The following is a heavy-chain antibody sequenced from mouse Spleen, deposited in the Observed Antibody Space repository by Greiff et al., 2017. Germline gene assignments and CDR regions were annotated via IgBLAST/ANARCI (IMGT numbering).Heavy chain of an antibody. D-gene: IGHD2-4*01. J-gene: IGHJ3*01. CDR3: TRAITTGFAY. Sequence: EVQLQQSGTVLARPGASVKMSCKASGYSFTSYWMHWVKQRPGQGLEWIGAIYPGNSDTSYNQKFKGKAKLTAVTSASTAYMELSSLTNEDSAVYYCTRAITTGFAYWGQGTLVTVSA. CDR1: GYSFTSYW. CDR2: IYPGNSDT. V-gene: IGHV1-5*01.